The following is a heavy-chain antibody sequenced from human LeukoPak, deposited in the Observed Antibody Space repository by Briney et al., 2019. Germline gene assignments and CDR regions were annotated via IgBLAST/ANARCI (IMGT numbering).Heavy chain of an antibody. CDR2: ISTAITTT. V-gene: IGHV3-48*01. J-gene: IGHJ4*02. Sequence: PGGSLRLSCVVSGFPFSNNPMNWVRQAPGKGLEWVSYISTAITTTYYAESVKGRFTIPRDNAKNSLYLQMNSLRVEDTAVYYCARDGGKGYEIDYWGQGTLVAVSS. CDR3: ARDGGKGYEIDY. D-gene: IGHD2-2*01. CDR1: GFPFSNNP.